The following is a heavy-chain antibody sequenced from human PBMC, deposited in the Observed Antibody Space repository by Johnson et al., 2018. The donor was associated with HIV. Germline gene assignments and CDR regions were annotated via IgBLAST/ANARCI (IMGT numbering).Heavy chain of an antibody. CDR1: GFTFDDYA. CDR2: ISWNGGST. Sequence: EQLVESGGGVVRPGGSLRLSCVGSGFTFDDYALSWVRQLPGKGLEWVSGISWNGGSTAYADSVKGRFTISRDNSKNSLYLQMNSLRTEDTALYYCAKGGVAAAKGAFDIWGQGTMVTVSS. D-gene: IGHD6-25*01. CDR3: AKGGVAAAKGAFDI. V-gene: IGHV3-20*04. J-gene: IGHJ3*02.